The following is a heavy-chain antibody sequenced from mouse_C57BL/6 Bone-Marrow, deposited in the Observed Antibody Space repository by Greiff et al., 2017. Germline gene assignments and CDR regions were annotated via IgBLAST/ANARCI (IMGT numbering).Heavy chain of an antibody. D-gene: IGHD1-1*01. CDR2: ISYDGSN. CDR3: ARDYYVPSWFAY. CDR1: GYSITSGYY. J-gene: IGHJ3*01. V-gene: IGHV3-6*01. Sequence: EVKLMESGPGLVKPSQSLSLTCSVTGYSITSGYYWNWIRQFPGNKLEWMGYISYDGSNNSNPSLKNRISITRDTSKNQFFLKLNSVTTEDTATYDCARDYYVPSWFAYWGQGTLVTVAA.